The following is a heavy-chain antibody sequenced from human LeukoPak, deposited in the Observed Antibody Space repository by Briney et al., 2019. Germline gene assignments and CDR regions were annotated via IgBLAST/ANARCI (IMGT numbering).Heavy chain of an antibody. D-gene: IGHD3-10*01. CDR3: TRTYYYGSGFYGMDV. J-gene: IGHJ6*02. CDR1: GFTVSSNY. CDR2: MYSGGSI. V-gene: IGHV3-66*01. Sequence: GGSLRLSCVASGFTVSSNYMSWVRQAPGKGLEWVSVMYSGGSIYYADSVKGRFTISRDNSKNTLYLQMNSLRAEDTAAYYCTRTYYYGSGFYGMDVWGQGTTVTVSS.